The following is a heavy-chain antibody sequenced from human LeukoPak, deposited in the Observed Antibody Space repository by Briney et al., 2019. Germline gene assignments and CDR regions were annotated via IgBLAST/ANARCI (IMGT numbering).Heavy chain of an antibody. J-gene: IGHJ3*02. CDR3: ASSTTVTTYAFDI. CDR2: IYYSGST. Sequence: MSSETLSLTCTVSGGSISSSSYYWGWIRQPPGKGLEWIGYIYYSGSTNYNPSLKSRVTISIDTPKNQFSLKLSSVTAADTAVYYCASSTTVTTYAFDIWGQGTMVTVSS. D-gene: IGHD4-17*01. CDR1: GGSISSSSYY. V-gene: IGHV4-61*05.